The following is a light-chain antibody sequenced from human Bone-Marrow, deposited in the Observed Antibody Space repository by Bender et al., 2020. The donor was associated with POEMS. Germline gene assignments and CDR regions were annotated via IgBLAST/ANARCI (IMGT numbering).Light chain of an antibody. V-gene: IGLV2-23*02. CDR1: SSDVGSYNL. Sequence: QSVLTQPPSASGSPGQSITISCTRTSSDVGSYNLVSWYQQHPGKAPKLMIYEVTKRPSGVSNRFSGSKSGNTASLTISGLQAEDEADYYCCSYAGNRNVFGTGTKVTVL. J-gene: IGLJ1*01. CDR3: CSYAGNRNV. CDR2: EVT.